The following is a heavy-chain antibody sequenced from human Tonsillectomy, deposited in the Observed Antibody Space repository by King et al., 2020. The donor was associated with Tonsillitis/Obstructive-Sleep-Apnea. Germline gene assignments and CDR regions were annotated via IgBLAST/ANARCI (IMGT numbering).Heavy chain of an antibody. CDR3: AKDSYRSGYYPANYYYLDV. D-gene: IGHD3-22*01. CDR1: GFTFSIYA. V-gene: IGHV3-23*04. CDR2: ISASGGST. Sequence: VQLVESGGGLVQPGGSLRLSCAASGFTFSIYAMTWVRRAPGKGLEWVSVISASGGSTYYADSVKGRFTISRDNSRNTLYLQMNSLRAEDTAVYYCAKDSYRSGYYPANYYYLDVWGKGTTVTVSS. J-gene: IGHJ6*03.